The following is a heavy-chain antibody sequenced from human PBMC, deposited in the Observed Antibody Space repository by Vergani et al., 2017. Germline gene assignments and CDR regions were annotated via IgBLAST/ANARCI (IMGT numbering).Heavy chain of an antibody. CDR2: INPSGGST. V-gene: IGHV1-46*03. J-gene: IGHJ4*02. Sequence: QVLLVQSGAEVKKPGASVRVSCKTSGYPFTNYYIHWVRPAPAQGLEWMGIINPSGGSTTYAQQFQDRLTMTRETSTSTVYMDLSNLRSEDTAVYYCARPHGDILPPDPRRLDYWGQGTLVTVSS. CDR1: GYPFTNYY. CDR3: ARPHGDILPPDPRRLDY.